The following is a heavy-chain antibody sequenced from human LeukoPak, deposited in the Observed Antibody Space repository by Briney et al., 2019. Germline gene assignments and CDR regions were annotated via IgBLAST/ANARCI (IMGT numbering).Heavy chain of an antibody. D-gene: IGHD6-13*01. CDR2: IIPIFGTA. J-gene: IGHJ4*02. V-gene: IGHV1-69*01. CDR3: ARNSGYSSSWYQWELLDY. Sequence: ASVKVSCKASGGTFSSYAISWVRQAPGQGLEWMGGIIPIFGTANYAQKFQGRVTITADESTSAAYMELSSLRSEDTAVYYCARNSGYSSSWYQWELLDYWGQGTLVTVSS. CDR1: GGTFSSYA.